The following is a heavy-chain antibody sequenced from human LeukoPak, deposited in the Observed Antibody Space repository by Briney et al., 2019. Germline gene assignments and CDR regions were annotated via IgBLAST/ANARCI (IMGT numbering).Heavy chain of an antibody. D-gene: IGHD3-3*01. CDR3: AKDLYDFWSGYYTFFDY. J-gene: IGHJ4*02. V-gene: IGHV3-30*02. CDR2: IRYDGSNK. CDR1: GFTFSSYG. Sequence: GWSLRLSCAASGFTFSSYGMHWVRQAPGKGLEWVAFIRYDGSNKYYADSVKGRFTISRDNSKNTLYLQMNSLRAEDTAVYYCAKDLYDFWSGYYTFFDYWGQGTLVTVSS.